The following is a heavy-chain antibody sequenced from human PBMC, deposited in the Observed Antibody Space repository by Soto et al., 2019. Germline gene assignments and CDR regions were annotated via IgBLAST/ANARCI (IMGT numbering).Heavy chain of an antibody. CDR1: GYTFTSYD. Sequence: SVKASCKASGYTFTSYDINWVRQATGQGLEWMGGIIPIFGTANYAQKFQGRVTITADESTSTAYMELSSLRSEDTAVYYCASSGIAGRYYYYYGMDVWGQGTTVTVSS. CDR2: IIPIFGTA. D-gene: IGHD6-13*01. V-gene: IGHV1-69*13. CDR3: ASSGIAGRYYYYYGMDV. J-gene: IGHJ6*02.